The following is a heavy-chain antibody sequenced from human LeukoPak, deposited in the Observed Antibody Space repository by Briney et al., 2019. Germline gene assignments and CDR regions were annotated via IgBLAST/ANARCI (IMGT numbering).Heavy chain of an antibody. CDR2: IYYSGCT. D-gene: IGHD6-19*01. J-gene: IGHJ6*02. V-gene: IGHV4-39*07. CDR1: GGSISSSSYY. Sequence: PSEILSLTCTVSGGSISSSSYYWGWIRQPPGKGLEWIGSIYYSGCTYYNPSLKSRVTISVDTSKNQFSLKLSSVTAADTAVYYCAREAQSYYYGMDVWGQGTTVTVSS. CDR3: AREAQSYYYGMDV.